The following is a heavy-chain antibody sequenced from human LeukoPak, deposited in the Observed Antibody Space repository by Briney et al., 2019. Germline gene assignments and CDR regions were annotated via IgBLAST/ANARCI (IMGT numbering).Heavy chain of an antibody. Sequence: GGSLRLSCAASGFTFSSYAMSWVRQAPGKGLEWVSAISGSGGSTYYADSVKGRFTISRDNSKNTLYLQMNSLRAEDTAVIYGXXDRVMIAVAGYFDYWGQGTLVTVSS. V-gene: IGHV3-23*01. CDR2: ISGSGGST. CDR3: XXDRVMIAVAGYFDY. D-gene: IGHD3-22*01. CDR1: GFTFSSYA. J-gene: IGHJ4*02.